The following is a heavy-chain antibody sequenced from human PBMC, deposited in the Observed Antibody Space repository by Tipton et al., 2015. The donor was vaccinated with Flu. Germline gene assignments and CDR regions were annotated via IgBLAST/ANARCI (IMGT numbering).Heavy chain of an antibody. CDR1: GGSLSSFY. CDR2: IYSSGST. V-gene: IGHV4-4*07. Sequence: TLSLTCTVSGGSLSSFYWSWIRQAAGKGLEWIGRIYSSGSTKYSPAFKSRVTLSVDTSKNQFSLNLSSVTASDTALYFCARCSGSGTDVIYDYWGQGTLVTVSS. CDR3: ARCSGSGTDVIYDY. J-gene: IGHJ4*02. D-gene: IGHD3-10*02.